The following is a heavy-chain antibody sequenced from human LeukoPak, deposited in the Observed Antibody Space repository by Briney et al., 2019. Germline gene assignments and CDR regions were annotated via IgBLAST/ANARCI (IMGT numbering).Heavy chain of an antibody. CDR3: ARMTYYYGSGSPDHYYGMDV. Sequence: SETLSLTCTVSGGSISSYYWSWIRQPPGKGLEWIGYIYYSGSTNYNPSLKSRVTISVDTSKNQFSLKLSSVTAADTAAYYCARMTYYYGSGSPDHYYGMDVWGQGTTVTVSS. J-gene: IGHJ6*02. D-gene: IGHD3-10*01. CDR2: IYYSGST. CDR1: GGSISSYY. V-gene: IGHV4-59*01.